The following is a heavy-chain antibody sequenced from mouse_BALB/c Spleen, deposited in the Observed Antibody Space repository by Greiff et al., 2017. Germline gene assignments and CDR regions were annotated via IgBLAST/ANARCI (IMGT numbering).Heavy chain of an antibody. D-gene: IGHD1-1*01. V-gene: IGHV7-3*02. CDR2: IRNKANGYTT. CDR3: ARPNYYGSSFFAY. J-gene: IGHJ3*01. Sequence: EVKLQESGGGLVQPGGSLRLSCATSGFTFTDYYMSWVRQPPGKALEWLGFIRNKANGYTTEYSASVKGRFTISRDNSQSILYLQMNTLRAEDSATYYCARPNYYGSSFFAYWGQGTLVTVSA. CDR1: GFTFTDYY.